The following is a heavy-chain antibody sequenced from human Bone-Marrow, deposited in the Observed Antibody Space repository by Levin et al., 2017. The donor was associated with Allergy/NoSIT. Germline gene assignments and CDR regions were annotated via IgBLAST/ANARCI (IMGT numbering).Heavy chain of an antibody. D-gene: IGHD3-3*01. Sequence: SETLSLTCTVSGSSFSGGFHWGWIRQPPGKGLELIGSIYHNGNTNYNPSLKSRVTISLDMSKNQFSLNLSSVTAADTAVYYCARAVGVVIPAAIDSWGQGNLVTVSS. CDR1: GSSFSGGFH. CDR3: ARAVGVVIPAAIDS. V-gene: IGHV4-38-2*02. J-gene: IGHJ4*02. CDR2: IYHNGNT.